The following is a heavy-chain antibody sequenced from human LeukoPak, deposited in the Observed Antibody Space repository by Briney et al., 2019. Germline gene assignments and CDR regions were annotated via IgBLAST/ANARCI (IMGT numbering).Heavy chain of an antibody. V-gene: IGHV1-3*01. J-gene: IGHJ4*02. CDR1: GGTFSSYA. CDR2: INAGNGNT. CDR3: ARAVNSPHFDS. D-gene: IGHD4-11*01. Sequence: ASVKVSCKASGGTFSSYAISWVRQAPGQRLEWMGWINAGNGNTKYSQKFQGRVTITRDTSASTAYMELNSLRSEDSAVYYCARAVNSPHFDSWGQGTLVTVSS.